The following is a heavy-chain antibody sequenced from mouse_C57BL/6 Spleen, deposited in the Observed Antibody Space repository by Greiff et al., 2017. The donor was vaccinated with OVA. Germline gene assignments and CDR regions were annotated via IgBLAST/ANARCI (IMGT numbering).Heavy chain of an antibody. CDR2: ISSGSSTI. J-gene: IGHJ4*01. Sequence: EVQRVESGGGLVKPGGSLKLSCAASGFTFSDYGMHWVSQAPEKGLEWVAYISSGSSTIYYADKVKGRFTLSRDNAKNTLFLQMTSLRSEDTAMYYCAKGATDYAMDYWGQGTSVTVSA. CDR3: AKGATDYAMDY. V-gene: IGHV5-17*01. D-gene: IGHD1-1*01. CDR1: GFTFSDYG.